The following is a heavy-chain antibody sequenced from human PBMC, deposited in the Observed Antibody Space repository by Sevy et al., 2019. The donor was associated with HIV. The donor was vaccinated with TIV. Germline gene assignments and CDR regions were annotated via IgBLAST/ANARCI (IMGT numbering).Heavy chain of an antibody. Sequence: GGSLRLSCAASGFTFSMYGMHWVRHAPGKGLEWVAMIWYDGTNKFYGDSVKGRFTISRDNSKNTLYLQLNSLRAEDTAVYYCAKGARGQWLVDDYYGLDVWGQGTTVTVSS. D-gene: IGHD6-19*01. CDR3: AKGARGQWLVDDYYGLDV. CDR2: IWYDGTNK. V-gene: IGHV3-33*06. J-gene: IGHJ6*02. CDR1: GFTFSMYG.